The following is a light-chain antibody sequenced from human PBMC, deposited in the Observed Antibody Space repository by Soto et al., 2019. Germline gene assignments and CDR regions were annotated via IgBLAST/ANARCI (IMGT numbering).Light chain of an antibody. CDR1: QSVSSSY. CDR3: LQDYNYPFT. Sequence: EIVLTQSPGTLSLSPGERATLSCRASQSVSSSYLAWYQQKPGQAPRLLIYGASSRATGIPDRFSGSGSGTDFTLTISRLEPEDSATYYCLQDYNYPFTFGGGTKVEIK. CDR2: GAS. V-gene: IGKV3-20*01. J-gene: IGKJ4*01.